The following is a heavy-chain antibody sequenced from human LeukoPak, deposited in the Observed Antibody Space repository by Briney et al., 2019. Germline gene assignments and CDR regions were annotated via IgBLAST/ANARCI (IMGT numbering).Heavy chain of an antibody. CDR3: ITNGGGDSGYGNFDY. J-gene: IGHJ4*02. Sequence: GGSLRLSCAASGFTFNSYTMTWVRQATGKGLEWVSAIGTAGDTYYPGSVKGRFTISRENAKNSLYLQMNSLRAGDTALYYCITNGGGDSGYGNFDYWGQGTLVTVSS. CDR1: GFTFNSYT. CDR2: IGTAGDT. V-gene: IGHV3-13*01. D-gene: IGHD5-12*01.